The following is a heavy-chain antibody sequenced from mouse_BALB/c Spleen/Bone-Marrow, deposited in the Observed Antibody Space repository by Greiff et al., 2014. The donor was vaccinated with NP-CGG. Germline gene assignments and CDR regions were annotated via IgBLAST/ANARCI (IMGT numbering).Heavy chain of an antibody. CDR1: GYPFTSYW. Sequence: QVQLQQPGAELVKPWASVKLSCKASGYPFTSYWVHWVKQRPGQGLEWIGEINPSNGRTNYNEKFKSKATLTVDKSSSTAYMQLSSLTSEDSAVYYCARYATATYWFAYWGQGTLVTASA. D-gene: IGHD1-2*01. CDR3: ARYATATYWFAY. J-gene: IGHJ3*01. V-gene: IGHV1S81*02. CDR2: INPSNGRT.